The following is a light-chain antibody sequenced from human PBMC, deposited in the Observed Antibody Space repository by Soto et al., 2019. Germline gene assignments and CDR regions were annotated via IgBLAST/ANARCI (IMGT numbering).Light chain of an antibody. CDR3: SSYTGSRLWV. CDR2: DIS. CDR1: SSDFGGYNY. J-gene: IGLJ3*02. V-gene: IGLV2-14*01. Sequence: QAVVTQPASVSGSPGQSITISCTGTSSDFGGYNYVSWYQQHPGKAPKLMIYDISNRPSGVSNRFSGSKSGNTASLTISGLQAEDEADYYCSSYTGSRLWVFGGGTKVTVL.